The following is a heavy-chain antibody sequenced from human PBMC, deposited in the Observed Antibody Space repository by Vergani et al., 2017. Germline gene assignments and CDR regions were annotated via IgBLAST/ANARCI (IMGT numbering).Heavy chain of an antibody. J-gene: IGHJ3*02. CDR1: GGSISSGGYY. V-gene: IGHV4-31*03. D-gene: IGHD2-2*01. CDR2: LYYSGST. Sequence: QVQLQESGPGLVKPSQTLSLTCTVSGGSISSGGYYWSWIRQHPGKGLEWLGYLYYSGSTYYNPSLKSRVTISVDTSKNQFSLKLSSVTAADTAVYYCAREPLVVVPAAIKGGAFDIWGQGTMVTVYS. CDR3: AREPLVVVPAAIKGGAFDI.